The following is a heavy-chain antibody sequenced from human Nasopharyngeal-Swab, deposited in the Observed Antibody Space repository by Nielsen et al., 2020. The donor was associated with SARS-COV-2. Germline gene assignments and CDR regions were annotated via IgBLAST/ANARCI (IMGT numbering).Heavy chain of an antibody. CDR1: GFTFSSYA. J-gene: IGHJ6*02. D-gene: IGHD1-14*01. Sequence: GESLKISCAASGFTFSSYAMHWVRQAPGKGLEWVAVISYDGSNKYYADSVKGRFTISRDNSKNTLYLQMNSLRAEDTAVYYCARWEQQTGGDYYYYYGMDVWGQGTTVTVSS. CDR2: ISYDGSNK. CDR3: ARWEQQTGGDYYYYYGMDV. V-gene: IGHV3-30-3*01.